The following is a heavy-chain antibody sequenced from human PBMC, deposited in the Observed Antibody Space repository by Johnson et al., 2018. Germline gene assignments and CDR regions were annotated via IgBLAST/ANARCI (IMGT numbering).Heavy chain of an antibody. CDR3: AKVSRGLSYYYYYDGMDV. CDR2: ISGSGGST. D-gene: IGHD3-16*02. J-gene: IGHJ6*02. Sequence: EVQLVESGGGLVKPGGSLRLSCAASGFIFSDYYINWIRQAPGKGLEWVSAISGSGGSTYYADSVRGRFTISRGNSKNTLDLQMNSLSAEDTAVYYCAKVSRGLSYYYYYDGMDVWGQGTTVTVSS. V-gene: IGHV3-23*04. CDR1: GFIFSDYY.